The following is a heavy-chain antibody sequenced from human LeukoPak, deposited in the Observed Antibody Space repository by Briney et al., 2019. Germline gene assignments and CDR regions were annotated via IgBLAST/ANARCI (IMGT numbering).Heavy chain of an antibody. Sequence: SETLSLTCTVSGVTISSGDYYWSCIRQPPGKGLEWIVYIYYSGSTYSNPCIKSRVTISVETSKNQFSLKLSSVTAADTAVYYCARCRGYYYGSGSKYYFDYWGQGTLVTVSS. V-gene: IGHV4-30-4*01. D-gene: IGHD3-10*01. CDR1: GVTISSGDYY. CDR3: ARCRGYYYGSGSKYYFDY. CDR2: IYYSGST. J-gene: IGHJ4*02.